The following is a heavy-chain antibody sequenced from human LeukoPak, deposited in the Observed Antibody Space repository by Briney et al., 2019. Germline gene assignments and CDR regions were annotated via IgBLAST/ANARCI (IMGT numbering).Heavy chain of an antibody. CDR2: IYTSGST. J-gene: IGHJ3*02. Sequence: SQTLSLTCTVSGGSISSGSYYWSWIRQPAGKGLEWIGRIYTSGSTNYNPSLKSRVTISVDTSKNQFSLKLSSVTAADTAVYYCASVGHSSSPDAFDIWGQGTMVTVSS. D-gene: IGHD6-6*01. CDR1: GGSISSGSYY. V-gene: IGHV4-61*02. CDR3: ASVGHSSSPDAFDI.